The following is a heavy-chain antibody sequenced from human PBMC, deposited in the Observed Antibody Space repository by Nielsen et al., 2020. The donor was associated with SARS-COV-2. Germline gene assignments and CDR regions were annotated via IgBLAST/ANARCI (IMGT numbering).Heavy chain of an antibody. CDR1: GFTFSSYS. D-gene: IGHD6-19*01. Sequence: GGSLRLSCAASGFTFSSYSMNWVRQAPGKGLEWVSSISSSSSYIYYAGSVKGRFTISRDNAKNSLYLQMNSLRAEDTAVYYCARDLAVAGPGYFDYWGQGTLVTVSS. CDR3: ARDLAVAGPGYFDY. J-gene: IGHJ4*02. CDR2: ISSSSSYI. V-gene: IGHV3-21*01.